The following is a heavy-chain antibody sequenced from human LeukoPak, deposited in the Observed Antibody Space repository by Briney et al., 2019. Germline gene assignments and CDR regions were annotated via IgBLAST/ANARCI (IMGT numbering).Heavy chain of an antibody. D-gene: IGHD3-3*01. CDR2: IYYGGST. V-gene: IGHV4-39*01. Sequence: SETLSLTCTVSGGSISSSSYYWGWIRQPSGKGLEWIGSIYYGGSTYYNPSLKSRVTISVDTSKNQFSLKLSSVTAADTAVYYCARSHAYYDFWSGLSGGNYFDYWGQGTLVTVSS. CDR1: GGSISSSSYY. J-gene: IGHJ4*02. CDR3: ARSHAYYDFWSGLSGGNYFDY.